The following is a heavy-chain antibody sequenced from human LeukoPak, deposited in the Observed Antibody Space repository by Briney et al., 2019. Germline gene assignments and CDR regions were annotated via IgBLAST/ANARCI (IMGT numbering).Heavy chain of an antibody. J-gene: IGHJ4*02. CDR3: ARGYYYDSSGPADY. V-gene: IGHV1-18*01. CDR1: GYTFTSYG. CDR2: ISAYNGNT. D-gene: IGHD3-22*01. Sequence: ASVNVSCKASGYTFTSYGISWVRQAPGQGLEWMGWISAYNGNTNYAQKLQGRVTMTTDTSTSTAYMELRSLRSDDTAVYYCARGYYYDSSGPADYWGQGTLVTVSS.